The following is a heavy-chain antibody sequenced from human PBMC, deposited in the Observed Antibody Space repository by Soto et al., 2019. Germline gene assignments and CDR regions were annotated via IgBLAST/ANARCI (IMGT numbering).Heavy chain of an antibody. V-gene: IGHV3-23*01. CDR3: ARAENVGATTLPFDY. J-gene: IGHJ4*02. D-gene: IGHD1-26*01. Sequence: GGSLRLSCAASGFTFSSYAMSWVRQAPGKGLEWVSAISGSGGSTYYADSVKGRFTISRDNSKNTLYLQMNSLRAEDTAVYYCARAENVGATTLPFDYWGQGTLVTVSS. CDR1: GFTFSSYA. CDR2: ISGSGGST.